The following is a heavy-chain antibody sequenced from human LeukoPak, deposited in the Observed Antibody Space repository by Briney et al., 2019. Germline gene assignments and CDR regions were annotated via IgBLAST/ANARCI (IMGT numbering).Heavy chain of an antibody. Sequence: SVKVSCKASGGTFASFSISWVRQPPKQGLEWMGGIIPIFGTANYAQKFQGRVTITTDESTSTAYMELSSLRSEDTAVYYCARDGSGHYYDSSGPLGYWGQGTLVTVSS. D-gene: IGHD3-22*01. CDR3: ARDGSGHYYDSSGPLGY. J-gene: IGHJ4*02. CDR2: IIPIFGTA. V-gene: IGHV1-69*05. CDR1: GGTFASFS.